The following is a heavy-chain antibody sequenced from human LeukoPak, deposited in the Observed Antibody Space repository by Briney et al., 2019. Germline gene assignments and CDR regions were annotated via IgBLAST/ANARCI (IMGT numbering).Heavy chain of an antibody. CDR3: ARDRLTGRYGMDV. J-gene: IGHJ6*02. Sequence: GASVKVSCKASGGTFSSHGITWVRQAPGQGLEWMGRIIPIIGIVNNAQKFQDRVTITADKSTSTAYMELSSLRSEDTAVYYCARDRLTGRYGMDVWGQGTTVTVSS. CDR1: GGTFSSHG. CDR2: IIPIIGIV. D-gene: IGHD1-14*01. V-gene: IGHV1-69*04.